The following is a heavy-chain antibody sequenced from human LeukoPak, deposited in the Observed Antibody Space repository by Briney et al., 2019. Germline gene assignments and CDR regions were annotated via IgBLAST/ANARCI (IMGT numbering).Heavy chain of an antibody. CDR2: ISYDGSNK. Sequence: GGSLRLSCAASGFTFSSYAMHWVRQAPGKGLEWVAVISYDGSNKYYADSVKGRFTISRDNAKNSLYLQMNSLRSDDTAVYYCARDGRGYSYGYGRNGIDYWGQGTLVTVSS. V-gene: IGHV3-30*04. D-gene: IGHD5-18*01. J-gene: IGHJ4*02. CDR3: ARDGRGYSYGYGRNGIDY. CDR1: GFTFSSYA.